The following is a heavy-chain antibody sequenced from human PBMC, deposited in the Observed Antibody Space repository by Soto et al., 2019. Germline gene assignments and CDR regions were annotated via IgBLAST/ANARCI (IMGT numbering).Heavy chain of an antibody. CDR2: ISAYNGNT. J-gene: IGHJ4*02. CDR3: ARTNYDILTCYDWVTHDY. CDR1: GYTFTSYG. Sequence: QVQLVQSGAEVKKPGASVKVSCKASGYTFTSYGISWVRQAPGQGLEWMGWISAYNGNTNYAQKLQGRVTMTTDTSTSTAYMELRSLRSDDTAVYYCARTNYDILTCYDWVTHDYWGQGTLVTVSS. V-gene: IGHV1-18*01. D-gene: IGHD3-9*01.